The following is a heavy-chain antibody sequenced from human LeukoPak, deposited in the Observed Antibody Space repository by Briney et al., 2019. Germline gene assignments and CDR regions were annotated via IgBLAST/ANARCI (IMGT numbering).Heavy chain of an antibody. J-gene: IGHJ4*02. CDR3: ARESIGYSYGYFDY. D-gene: IGHD5-18*01. CDR1: GFTFSSYA. Sequence: PGGSLRLSCAASGFTFSSYALHWVRQAPGKGLEWVAVISYDGSNKYYADSVKGRFTIPRDNSKNTLYLQMNSLRAEDTAVYYCARESIGYSYGYFDYWGQGTLVTVSS. CDR2: ISYDGSNK. V-gene: IGHV3-30-3*01.